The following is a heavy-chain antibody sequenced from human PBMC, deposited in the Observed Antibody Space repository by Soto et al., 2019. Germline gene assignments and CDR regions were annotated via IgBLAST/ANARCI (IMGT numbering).Heavy chain of an antibody. CDR1: GFTFSSYA. J-gene: IGHJ4*02. D-gene: IGHD1-1*01. CDR3: AKELSSLPGTYFDY. Sequence: TGGSLRLSCAASGFTFSSYAMSWVRQAPGKGLEWVSAISGSGGSTYYADSVKGRFTTSRDNSKNTLYLQMNSLRAEDTAVYYCAKELSSLPGTYFDYWGQGTLVTVSS. V-gene: IGHV3-23*01. CDR2: ISGSGGST.